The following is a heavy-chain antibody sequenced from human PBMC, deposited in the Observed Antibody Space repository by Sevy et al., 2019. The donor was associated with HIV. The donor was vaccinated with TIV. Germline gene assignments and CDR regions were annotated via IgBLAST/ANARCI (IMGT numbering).Heavy chain of an antibody. J-gene: IGHJ4*02. CDR2: MSHDGNYK. CDR1: GFTFSDYD. V-gene: IGHV3-30*04. Sequence: GGSLRLSCAASGFTFSDYDMHWVRQAPGKGLEWVAVMSHDGNYKNHADSVKGRFTISRDNFKNTLYLQMNSLGVEDTAVYFCARLFSCGGDCYYLDYWGQGAPVTVSS. D-gene: IGHD2-21*02. CDR3: ARLFSCGGDCYYLDY.